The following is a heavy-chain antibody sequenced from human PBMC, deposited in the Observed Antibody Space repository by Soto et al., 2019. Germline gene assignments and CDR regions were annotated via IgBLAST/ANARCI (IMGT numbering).Heavy chain of an antibody. CDR1: GGTFSSYA. CDR3: ARGPNPYHFDY. J-gene: IGHJ4*02. CDR2: ISAYNGNT. D-gene: IGHD2-2*01. V-gene: IGHV1-18*01. Sequence: GASVKVSCKASGGTFSSYAISWVRQAPGQGLEWMGWISAYNGNTNYAQKLQGRVTMTTDTSASTAYMELSSLRSEDTAVYYCARGPNPYHFDYWGQGTLVTVSS.